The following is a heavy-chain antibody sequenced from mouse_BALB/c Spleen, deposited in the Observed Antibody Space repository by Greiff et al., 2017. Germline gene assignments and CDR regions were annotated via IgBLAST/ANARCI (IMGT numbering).Heavy chain of an antibody. CDR3: ARKGYGNPYYFDY. CDR2: IDPSDSYT. Sequence: QVHVKQPGAELVKPGASVKLSCKASGYTFTSYWMHWVKQRPGQGLEWIGEIDPSDSYTNYNQKFKGKATLTVDKSSSTAYMQLSSLTSEDSAVYYCARKGYGNPYYFDYWGQGTTLTVSS. J-gene: IGHJ2*01. CDR1: GYTFTSYW. D-gene: IGHD2-1*01. V-gene: IGHV1-69*02.